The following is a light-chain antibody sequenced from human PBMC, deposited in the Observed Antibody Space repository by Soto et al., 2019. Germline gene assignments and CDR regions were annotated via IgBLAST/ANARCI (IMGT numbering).Light chain of an antibody. Sequence: QSALTQPASVSGSPGQSITISCTGTSSDVGGYNYVSWYQHHPGKAPKLMIYEVTNRPSGVSTRFSGSKSGNAASLTISGLQAEDEADYYCTSYTFSTPLYVFGTGTKLTVL. CDR3: TSYTFSTPLYV. CDR1: SSDVGGYNY. V-gene: IGLV2-14*01. J-gene: IGLJ1*01. CDR2: EVT.